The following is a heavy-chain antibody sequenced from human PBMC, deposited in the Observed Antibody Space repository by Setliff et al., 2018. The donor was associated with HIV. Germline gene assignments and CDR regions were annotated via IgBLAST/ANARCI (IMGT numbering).Heavy chain of an antibody. CDR2: LSSKGQA. CDR1: GGSISRSTHH. V-gene: IGHV4-39*06. Sequence: SETLSLTCTVSGGSISRSTHHWAWIRQPPGKGLEWIGALSSKGQAYYNPSLKSRVAISIDSSKNLFPLRLDSLTAADTAVYCCAAQDLDLVKYYYMDYWGPGALVTVSS. J-gene: IGHJ4*02. D-gene: IGHD2-21*01. CDR3: AAQDLDLVKYYYMDY.